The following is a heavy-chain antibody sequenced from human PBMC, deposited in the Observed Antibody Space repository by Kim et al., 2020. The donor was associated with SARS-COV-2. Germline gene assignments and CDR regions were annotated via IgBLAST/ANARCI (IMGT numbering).Heavy chain of an antibody. CDR1: GYTFTSYG. V-gene: IGHV1-18*01. CDR3: ARDPRDGYNSDGNWFDP. J-gene: IGHJ5*02. CDR2: ISAYNGNT. D-gene: IGHD5-12*01. Sequence: ASVKVSCKASGYTFTSYGISWVRQAPGQGLEWMGWISAYNGNTNYAQKLQGRVTMTTDTSTSTAYMELRSLRSDDTAVYYCARDPRDGYNSDGNWFDPWGQGTLVTVSS.